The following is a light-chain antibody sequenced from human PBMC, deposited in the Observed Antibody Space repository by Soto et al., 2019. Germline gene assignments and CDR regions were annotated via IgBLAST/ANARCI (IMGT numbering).Light chain of an antibody. CDR3: CSYTSISTYV. CDR2: DVS. J-gene: IGLJ1*01. V-gene: IGLV2-14*03. CDR1: SSDVGSDYNY. Sequence: QSALTQPASVSGSPGQSIAISCTGTSSDVGSDYNYVSWYQQHPGKAPKLMVYDVSTRPSGVSNRFSGSKSGTTASLTISGLQAEDEADYYCCSYTSISTYVFGTGTKLTVL.